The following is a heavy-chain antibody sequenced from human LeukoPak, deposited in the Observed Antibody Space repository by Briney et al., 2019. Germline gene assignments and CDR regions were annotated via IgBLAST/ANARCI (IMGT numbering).Heavy chain of an antibody. V-gene: IGHV3-23*01. J-gene: IGHJ4*02. Sequence: SGGSLRLSCAASGFTFSSYAMSWVRQAPGKGLEWVSGIRGSGSSTNYADSVKGRFTISRDNSKNTLYLQMNSLRAEDTAVYYCAKASYTALDYWGQGTLVTVSS. CDR1: GFTFSSYA. D-gene: IGHD5-18*01. CDR2: IRGSGSST. CDR3: AKASYTALDY.